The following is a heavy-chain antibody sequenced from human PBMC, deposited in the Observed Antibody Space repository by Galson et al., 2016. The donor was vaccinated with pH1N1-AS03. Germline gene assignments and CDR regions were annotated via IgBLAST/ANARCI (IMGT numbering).Heavy chain of an antibody. D-gene: IGHD6-13*01. CDR2: IYPPDSDA. Sequence: QSGAEVTKPGESLKISCQASGYTFRNHWIGWVRQMPGKGLEWMGIIYPPDSDARYSPSFQGQVTMSVDKSINTAYLQWNSLKASDTAIYYCARHNEAATLSAPSDYWGQGTLVTVSS. CDR1: GYTFRNHW. J-gene: IGHJ4*02. CDR3: ARHNEAATLSAPSDY. V-gene: IGHV5-51*01.